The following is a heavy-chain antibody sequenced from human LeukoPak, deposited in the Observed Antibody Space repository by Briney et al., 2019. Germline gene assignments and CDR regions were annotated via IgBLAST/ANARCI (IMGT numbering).Heavy chain of an antibody. CDR3: ARGYRSSWFDY. CDR1: GYTFTSYG. D-gene: IGHD6-13*01. CDR2: ISGYNGNT. V-gene: IGHV1-18*01. J-gene: IGHJ4*02. Sequence: ASVKVSCKASGYTFTSYGISWVRQAPGQGLEWMGWISGYNGNTNYAQKLQGRLTMTTDISTSTAYMELRSLTSDDTAVYYCARGYRSSWFDYWAQGTLVTVSS.